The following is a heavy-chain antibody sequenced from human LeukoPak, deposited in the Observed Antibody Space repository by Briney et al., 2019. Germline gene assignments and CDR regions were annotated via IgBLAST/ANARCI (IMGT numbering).Heavy chain of an antibody. D-gene: IGHD1-26*01. Sequence: SVKVSCKASGGTFSSYAISWVRQAPGQGLEWMGGIIPIFGTANYAQKFQGRVTITTDESTSTAYMELSSLRSEDTAVYYCAREGSGIILDAFDIWGQGTMVTVSS. CDR2: IIPIFGTA. CDR3: AREGSGIILDAFDI. CDR1: GGTFSSYA. J-gene: IGHJ3*02. V-gene: IGHV1-69*05.